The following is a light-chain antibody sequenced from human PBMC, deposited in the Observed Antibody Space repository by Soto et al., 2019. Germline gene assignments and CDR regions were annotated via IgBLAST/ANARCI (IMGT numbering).Light chain of an antibody. CDR2: DAS. CDR3: QRYDSLPPT. V-gene: IGKV1-33*01. CDR1: RDIKKY. J-gene: IGKJ5*01. Sequence: DIQMTQSPSSLSASVGDRVTITCQASRDIKKYLNWYQEKPGKAPKLLIYDASNLQTGVPSRFSGSGSGTHFTFTISSLQPEDIATYYCQRYDSLPPTFGQGTRLDIK.